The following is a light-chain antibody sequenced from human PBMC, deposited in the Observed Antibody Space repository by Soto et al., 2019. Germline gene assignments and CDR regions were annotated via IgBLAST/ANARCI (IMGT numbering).Light chain of an antibody. V-gene: IGKV3-20*01. CDR2: GAS. Sequence: EIVLTQSPGTLSLSPGERATLSCRASQSVSSSFLAWYQQKPGQAPRLLIYGASSRAPGIPARFSGSGSGTDFTLTISRLEPEDFAVYYCQQYGTSPWTFGQGTKVEIK. CDR1: QSVSSSF. CDR3: QQYGTSPWT. J-gene: IGKJ1*01.